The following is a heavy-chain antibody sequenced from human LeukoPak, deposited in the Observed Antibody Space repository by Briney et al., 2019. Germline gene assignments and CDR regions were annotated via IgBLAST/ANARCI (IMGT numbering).Heavy chain of an antibody. Sequence: SVSVSCKASGHTFTGYYMHWVRHAPGQGLEWMGWINPNSGGTNYAQKFQGRVTMTRDTSISTAYMELSRLRSDDTAVYYCARRGSWDYDSSGFDYWGQGTLVTVSS. CDR1: GHTFTGYY. J-gene: IGHJ4*02. CDR2: INPNSGGT. V-gene: IGHV1-2*02. D-gene: IGHD3-22*01. CDR3: ARRGSWDYDSSGFDY.